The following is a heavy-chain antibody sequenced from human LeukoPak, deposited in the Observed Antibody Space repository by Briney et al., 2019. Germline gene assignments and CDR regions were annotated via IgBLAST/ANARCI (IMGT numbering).Heavy chain of an antibody. D-gene: IGHD3-3*01. V-gene: IGHV4-39*01. CDR1: GGSISSSSYY. Sequence: PSETLSLTCTVSGGSISSSSYYWGWIRQPPGKGLEWIGSIYYSGSTYYNPSLKSRVTISVDTSKNQFSLRLSSVTAADTAVYYCARNPYSPALRFLECDAFDIWGQGTMVTVSS. J-gene: IGHJ3*02. CDR2: IYYSGST. CDR3: ARNPYSPALRFLECDAFDI.